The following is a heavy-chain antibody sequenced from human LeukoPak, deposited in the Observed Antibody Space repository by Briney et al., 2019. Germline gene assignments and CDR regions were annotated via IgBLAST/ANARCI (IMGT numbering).Heavy chain of an antibody. Sequence: PSETLSLTCAVYGGSFSGYYWSWIRHPPGKGLEWIGEINHSGSTNYNPSLKSRVTISVDTSKNQFSLKLGSVTAADTAVYYCARDPGHSYGAPFDYWGQGTLVTVSS. D-gene: IGHD5-18*01. CDR2: INHSGST. J-gene: IGHJ4*02. CDR3: ARDPGHSYGAPFDY. V-gene: IGHV4-34*01. CDR1: GGSFSGYY.